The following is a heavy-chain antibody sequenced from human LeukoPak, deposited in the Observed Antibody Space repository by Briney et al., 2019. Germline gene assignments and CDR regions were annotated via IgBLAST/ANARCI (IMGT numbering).Heavy chain of an antibody. D-gene: IGHD3-22*01. Sequence: GESLKISCKCSGYSFTRYWIGWVRQMTGKGLEWMGIIYPGDSDTRYSPSFQGQVTISADKSISTAYLQWSSLKASDTAMYYCARLGAGNSSGSYVFDIWGQGTMVTVSS. CDR1: GYSFTRYW. J-gene: IGHJ3*02. CDR3: ARLGAGNSSGSYVFDI. V-gene: IGHV5-51*01. CDR2: IYPGDSDT.